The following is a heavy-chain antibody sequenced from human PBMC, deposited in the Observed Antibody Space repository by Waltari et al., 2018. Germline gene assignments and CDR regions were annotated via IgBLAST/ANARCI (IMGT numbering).Heavy chain of an antibody. V-gene: IGHV3-23*01. CDR2: ISGSGGST. CDR1: GFTFSSYA. D-gene: IGHD6-13*01. Sequence: EVQLLESGGGLVQPGGSLRLSCAASGFTFSSYAMSWVRQAPGKGLEWVSAISGSGGSTYYADSVKGRFTISRDNSKNTLYLQMSSLRAEDTAVYYCAKNDGAAGIVDYWGQGTLVTVSS. CDR3: AKNDGAAGIVDY. J-gene: IGHJ4*02.